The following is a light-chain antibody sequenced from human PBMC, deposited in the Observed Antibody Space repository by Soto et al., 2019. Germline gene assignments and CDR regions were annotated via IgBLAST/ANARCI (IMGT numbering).Light chain of an antibody. CDR2: GTS. Sequence: EIVLTQSPGTLSLSPGERATLSCRASQSVSGIYLGWYQQKPGQAPRLLIYGTSSRATGIPDRFSGSGSGTDFTLTISRLEPEDFAVYYCQQYGNSPITFGQGTRREIK. CDR1: QSVSGIY. V-gene: IGKV3-20*01. CDR3: QQYGNSPIT. J-gene: IGKJ5*01.